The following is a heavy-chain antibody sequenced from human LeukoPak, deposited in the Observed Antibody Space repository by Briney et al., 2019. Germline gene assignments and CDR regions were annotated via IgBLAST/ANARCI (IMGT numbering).Heavy chain of an antibody. CDR2: ISAYNGNT. V-gene: IGHV1-18*01. CDR1: GYTFTSYG. CDR3: ARDLGYYDSSGYHDAFDI. D-gene: IGHD3-22*01. J-gene: IGHJ3*02. Sequence: GASVKVSCKASGYTFTSYGISWVRQAPGQGLEWMGWISAYNGNTNYAQKLQGRVTMTTDTSTSTAYMELRSLRSDDTAVYYCARDLGYYDSSGYHDAFDIWGQGTMVTVSS.